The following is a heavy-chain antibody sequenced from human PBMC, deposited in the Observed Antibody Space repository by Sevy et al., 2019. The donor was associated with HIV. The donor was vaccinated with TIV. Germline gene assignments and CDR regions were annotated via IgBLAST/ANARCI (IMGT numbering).Heavy chain of an antibody. Sequence: GGSLRLSCAASGFTLDDNGMSWVRQAPGKGLEWVSGINWKSGSIGYADSVKGRFTISRDNAKNSLYLQMKNLRAEDTALYYCARVGCPNGVCYNYYYSFMDVWGTGTTVTVSS. J-gene: IGHJ6*03. CDR1: GFTLDDNG. D-gene: IGHD2-8*01. CDR3: ARVGCPNGVCYNYYYSFMDV. V-gene: IGHV3-20*04. CDR2: INWKSGSI.